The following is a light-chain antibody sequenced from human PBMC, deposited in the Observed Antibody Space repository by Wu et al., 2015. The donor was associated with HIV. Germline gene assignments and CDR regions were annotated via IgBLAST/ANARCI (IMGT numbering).Light chain of an antibody. CDR2: GAS. J-gene: IGKJ5*01. CDR3: QQYGTSPIT. Sequence: IVLTQSPATLSLSPGERATLSCVASQSLGTNLAWYQQKPGQAPRLLIYGASNRATGIPARFSGSGSGTDFNLIISTLEPEDFAVYYCQQYGTSPITFGQGTRLENK. V-gene: IGKV3-20*01. CDR1: QSLGTN.